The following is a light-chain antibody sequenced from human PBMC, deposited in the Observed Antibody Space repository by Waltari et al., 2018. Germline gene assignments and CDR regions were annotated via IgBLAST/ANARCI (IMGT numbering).Light chain of an antibody. J-gene: IGKJ1*01. CDR1: QSISIN. Sequence: EIVMTQSPATLSVSPGEIATLSCRASQSISINLAWYQHKPGQAPRLLIYGASTRATGIPSRFSGSGSGTEFTLTISSLQSEDFAVYYCQHYSNWPPWTFGQGTKVEMK. CDR2: GAS. V-gene: IGKV3-15*01. CDR3: QHYSNWPPWT.